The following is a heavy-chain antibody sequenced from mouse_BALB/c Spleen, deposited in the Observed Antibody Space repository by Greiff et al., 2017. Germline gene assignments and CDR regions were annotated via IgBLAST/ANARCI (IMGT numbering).Heavy chain of an antibody. D-gene: IGHD2-2*01. CDR1: GYTFTSYW. J-gene: IGHJ4*01. Sequence: QVQLKESGAELVRPGASVKLSCKASGYTFTSYWMNWVKQRPEQGLEWIGRIDPYDSETHYNQKFKDKAILTVDKSSSTAYMQLSSLTSADTAVYYCAGSGGYDYAMDYWGQGTSVTVSS. CDR2: IDPYDSET. CDR3: AGSGGYDYAMDY. V-gene: IGHV1-74*01.